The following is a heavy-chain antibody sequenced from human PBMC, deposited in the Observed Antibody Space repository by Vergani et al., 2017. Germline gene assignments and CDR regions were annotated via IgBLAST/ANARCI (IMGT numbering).Heavy chain of an antibody. V-gene: IGHV3-49*04. CDR2: IRNKAYGGTT. CDR3: SSGRGYSFGYSDY. CDR1: GFSFGDYA. J-gene: IGHJ4*02. D-gene: IGHD5-18*01. Sequence: EVQLVESGGGLVPPGRSLRLSCAASGFSFGDYAMTWVRQAPGKGQEWVAFIRNKAYGGTTEYAASVKGRFTISRDDSKRLAYLQLGGLKTEDTAVYFCSSGRGYSFGYSDYWGQGTLVTVSS.